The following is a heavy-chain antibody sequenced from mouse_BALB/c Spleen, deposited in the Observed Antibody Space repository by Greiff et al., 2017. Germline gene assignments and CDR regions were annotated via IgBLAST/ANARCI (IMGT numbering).Heavy chain of an antibody. CDR1: GYTFTSYW. D-gene: IGHD2-3*01. CDR3: AKGRGDGYWFAY. V-gene: IGHV1S81*02. J-gene: IGHJ3*01. Sequence: QVQLQQPGAELVKPGASVKLSCKASGYTFTSYWMHWVKQRPGQGLEWIGEINPSNGRTNYNEKFKSKATLTVDKSSSTAYMQLSSLTSEDSAVYYCAKGRGDGYWFAYWGQGTLVTVSA. CDR2: INPSNGRT.